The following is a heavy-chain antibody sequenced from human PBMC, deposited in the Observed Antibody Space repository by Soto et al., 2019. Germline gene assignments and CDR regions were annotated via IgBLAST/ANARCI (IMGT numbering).Heavy chain of an antibody. CDR1: GFTFSSYS. CDR2: ISSSSRNI. D-gene: IGHD1-1*01. Sequence: EVQLVESGGGLVKPGGSLRLSCAASGFTFSSYSMNWVRQAPGKGLEWVSSISSSSRNIYYVDSVKGRFTISRDNAKNSLYLQINSLRAEDTAVYYCARELERRGGWFDPWGQGTLVTVSS. CDR3: ARELERRGGWFDP. J-gene: IGHJ5*02. V-gene: IGHV3-21*01.